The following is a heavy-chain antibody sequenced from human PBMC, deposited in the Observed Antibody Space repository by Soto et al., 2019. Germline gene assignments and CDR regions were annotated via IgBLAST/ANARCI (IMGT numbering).Heavy chain of an antibody. D-gene: IGHD4-17*01. J-gene: IGHJ6*02. V-gene: IGHV3-23*04. CDR2: VSGRGGST. CDR3: AKDSTVTTSLYFYYYGFDV. Sequence: VQLVESGGGVVQPGKSLRLACTASGFTFNHYAMSWVRQAPGKGLEWVSAVSGRGGSTKYADSVKGRFIISRDNSNSTLYLQMDSLRGEDTAVYYCAKDSTVTTSLYFYYYGFDVWGQGTTVTVSS. CDR1: GFTFNHYA.